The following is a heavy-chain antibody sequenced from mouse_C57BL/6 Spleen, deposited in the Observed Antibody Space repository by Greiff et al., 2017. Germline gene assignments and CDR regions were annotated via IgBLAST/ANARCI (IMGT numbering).Heavy chain of an antibody. CDR1: GYTFTSYW. Sequence: QVQLQQPGAELVRPGSSVKLSCKASGYTFTSYWMDWVKQRPGQGLEWIGNIYPSDSETHYNQKFKDKATLTVDKSSSTAYMQLSSLTSEDSAVYYGARGDDYDGGAWVAYWGQGTLVTVSA. CDR2: IYPSDSET. D-gene: IGHD2-4*01. J-gene: IGHJ3*01. CDR3: ARGDDYDGGAWVAY. V-gene: IGHV1-61*01.